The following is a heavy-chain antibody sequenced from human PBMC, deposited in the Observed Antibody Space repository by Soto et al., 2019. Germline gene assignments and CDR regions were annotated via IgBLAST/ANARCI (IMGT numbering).Heavy chain of an antibody. CDR3: AKDLTRQLAYWLDP. CDR1: GFSFTGYY. Sequence: AAVKVSCKASGFSFTGYYIHWLRQAPGQGLEWMGWINAHSGGTEYAQKFQGRVTLTRDTSISTAYMTLSSLRSDDTAIYYCAKDLTRQLAYWLDPWGQGTQVTVSS. D-gene: IGHD6-6*01. J-gene: IGHJ5*02. V-gene: IGHV1-2*02. CDR2: INAHSGGT.